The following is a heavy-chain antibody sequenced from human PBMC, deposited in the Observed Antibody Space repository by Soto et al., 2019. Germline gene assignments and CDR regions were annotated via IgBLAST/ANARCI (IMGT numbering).Heavy chain of an antibody. CDR3: AKARGQQQLAYFDY. Sequence: PGGSLRLSCAASGFTFDDYAMHWVRQAPGKGLEWVSGISWNSGSIGYADSVKGRFTISRDNAKNSLYLQMNSLRAEDTALYYCAKARGQQQLAYFDYWGQGTLVTVSS. CDR2: ISWNSGSI. CDR1: GFTFDDYA. J-gene: IGHJ4*02. V-gene: IGHV3-9*01. D-gene: IGHD6-13*01.